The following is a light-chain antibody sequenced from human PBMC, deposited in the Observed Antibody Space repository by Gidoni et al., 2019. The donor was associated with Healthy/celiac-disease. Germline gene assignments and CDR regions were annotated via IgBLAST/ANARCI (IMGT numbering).Light chain of an antibody. V-gene: IGKV3-20*01. CDR1: QSVSSSY. CDR3: QQYGSSRGT. CDR2: GAS. Sequence: EIVLTQSPGTRSLSPGERATLSCRASQSVSSSYLAWYQQKPGQAPRLLIYGASSRATGIPDRVSGSGSGTDFTLTISRLEPEDFALYYCQQYGSSRGTFGGGTKVEIK. J-gene: IGKJ4*01.